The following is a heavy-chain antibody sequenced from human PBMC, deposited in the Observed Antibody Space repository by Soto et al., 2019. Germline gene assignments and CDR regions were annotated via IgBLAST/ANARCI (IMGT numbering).Heavy chain of an antibody. Sequence: GGSLRLSCAAFGFTFNIYALHWVRQAPGKGLEWVAAISFDGTKKYYSDSVKGRFTISRDNLKNTLYLQMNNLRVEDAALYFCAREDDYGYRYINYGLDVWGQGTTVTVSS. J-gene: IGHJ6*02. V-gene: IGHV3-30-3*01. CDR3: AREDDYGYRYINYGLDV. D-gene: IGHD4-17*01. CDR2: ISFDGTKK. CDR1: GFTFNIYA.